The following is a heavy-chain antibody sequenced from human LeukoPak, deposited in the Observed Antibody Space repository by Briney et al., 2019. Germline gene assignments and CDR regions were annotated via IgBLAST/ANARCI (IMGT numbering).Heavy chain of an antibody. CDR2: INHNGNVN. V-gene: IGHV3-7*03. CDR3: ARGGGLDV. D-gene: IGHD3-16*01. Sequence: HPGGSLRLSCAASGFTFSNAYMNWVRQAPGKGLEWVASINHNGNVNYYVDSVKGRFTISRDNAKNSLYLQMSNLRAEDTAVYFCARGGGLDVWGQGATVTVSS. CDR1: GFTFSNAY. J-gene: IGHJ6*02.